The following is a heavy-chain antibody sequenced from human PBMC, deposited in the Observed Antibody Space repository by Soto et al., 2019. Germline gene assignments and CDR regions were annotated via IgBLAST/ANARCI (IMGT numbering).Heavy chain of an antibody. CDR1: GGSISSSSYY. J-gene: IGHJ3*02. CDR2: IYYSGST. Sequence: QLQLQESGPGLVKPSETLSLTCTVSGGSISSSSYYWGWIRQPPGKGLEWIGSIYYSGSTYYNPSLKSRLTIAVDTSKNQFSLKLSSVTAADTAGYYCAITDRGYDRARAFDIWGQGTMVTVSS. D-gene: IGHD5-12*01. V-gene: IGHV4-39*01. CDR3: AITDRGYDRARAFDI.